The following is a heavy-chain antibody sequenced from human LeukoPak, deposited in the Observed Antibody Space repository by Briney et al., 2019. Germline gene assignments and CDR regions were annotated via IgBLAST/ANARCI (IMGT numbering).Heavy chain of an antibody. V-gene: IGHV4-31*03. CDR2: IYYSGGT. Sequence: SETLSLTCTVSGGSISIGDYYWSWIRQHPEKGLEWIGYIYYSGGTYYTPSLRSRVTMSVDTSNNQFSLKLSSVTAADSAVYYCARAHYYDSRAFDIWGQGTMVTVSS. CDR1: GGSISIGDYY. J-gene: IGHJ3*02. CDR3: ARAHYYDSRAFDI. D-gene: IGHD3-22*01.